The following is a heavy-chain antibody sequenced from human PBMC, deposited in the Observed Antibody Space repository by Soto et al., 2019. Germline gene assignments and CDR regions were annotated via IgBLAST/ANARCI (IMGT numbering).Heavy chain of an antibody. CDR3: ARGDLAGATSFDY. V-gene: IGHV4-31*03. J-gene: IGHJ4*02. CDR1: GGSISSGRYF. D-gene: IGHD1-26*01. CDR2: IYYSGST. Sequence: QVPLQESGPGLVRPSQTLSLTCTVSGGSISSGRYFWTWIRPHPGKGLEWIGYIYYSGSTYYNPSLMSRVTISVDTSKNQFSLKLSSVTAADTAVYYCARGDLAGATSFDYWGQGTLVTVSS.